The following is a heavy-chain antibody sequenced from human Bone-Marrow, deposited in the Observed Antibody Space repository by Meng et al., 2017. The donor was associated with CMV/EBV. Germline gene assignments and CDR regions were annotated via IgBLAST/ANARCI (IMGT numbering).Heavy chain of an antibody. CDR1: GFTFSSYA. V-gene: IGHV3-23*03. CDR3: AKDGNSFDFYYGMDV. CDR2: IYSGGSST. D-gene: IGHD1-26*01. J-gene: IGHJ6*02. Sequence: GGSLRLSCAASGFTFSSYAMSWVRQAPGKGLEWVSVIYSGGSSTYYADSVKGRFTISRDNSKNTLYLQMNSLRAEDTAVYYCAKDGNSFDFYYGMDVWGQGNTVNVAS.